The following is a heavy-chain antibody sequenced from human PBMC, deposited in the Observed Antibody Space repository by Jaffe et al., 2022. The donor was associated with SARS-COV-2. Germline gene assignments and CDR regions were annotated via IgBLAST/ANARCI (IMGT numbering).Heavy chain of an antibody. CDR2: IIPIFNRT. CDR1: GGTFSSFA. V-gene: IGHV1-69*01. J-gene: IGHJ5*02. CDR3: ARNGHYATLTDLDP. D-gene: IGHD3-9*01. Sequence: QVQLVQSGAEVKKPGSSAKVSCKASGGTFSSFAISWVRQAPGQGLEWIGGIIPIFNRTNYAQKFQGRVTITADEPTNAAYMELSNLRFEDTAIYYCARNGHYATLTDLDPWGPGTLVTVSS.